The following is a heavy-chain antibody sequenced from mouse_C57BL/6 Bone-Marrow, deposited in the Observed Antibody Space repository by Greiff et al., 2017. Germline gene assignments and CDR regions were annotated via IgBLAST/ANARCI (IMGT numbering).Heavy chain of an antibody. Sequence: EVKLMESGGGLVKPGGSLKLSCAASGFTFSSYAMSWVRQTPEKRLEWVATISDGGSYTYYPDNVKGRFTISRDNAKNNLYLQMSHLKSEDTAMYYCAREDPSPYYFDYWGQGTTLTVSS. CDR3: AREDPSPYYFDY. V-gene: IGHV5-4*01. CDR2: ISDGGSYT. CDR1: GFTFSSYA. J-gene: IGHJ2*01.